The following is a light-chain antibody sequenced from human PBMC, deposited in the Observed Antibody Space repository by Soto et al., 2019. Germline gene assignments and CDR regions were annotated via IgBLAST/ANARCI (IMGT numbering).Light chain of an antibody. J-gene: IGLJ2*01. CDR3: AAWADRLSGLV. V-gene: IGLV1-47*01. CDR1: SSNIGSNY. CDR2: RNN. Sequence: QSVLTQPPSASGTPGQRVTISCSGSSSNIGSNYVYWYHQLPGTAPKLVIYRNNQRPSGVPDRISGSKSGTSASLAISGLRSEDEADYYCAAWADRLSGLVCGRGTKLTVL.